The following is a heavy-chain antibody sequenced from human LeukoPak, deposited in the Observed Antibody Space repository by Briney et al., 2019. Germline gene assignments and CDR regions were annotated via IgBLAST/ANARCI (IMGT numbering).Heavy chain of an antibody. CDR3: ARGEGRRGLLNPAI. Sequence: GGSLRLSCAASGFTFSSYSMNWVRQAPGKGLEWVSSISSSSSYIYYADSVKGRFTISRDNAKNSLYLQMNSLRAEDTAVYYCARGEGRRGLLNPAIWGQGTLVTVSS. D-gene: IGHD1-26*01. CDR2: ISSSSSYI. V-gene: IGHV3-21*01. J-gene: IGHJ4*02. CDR1: GFTFSSYS.